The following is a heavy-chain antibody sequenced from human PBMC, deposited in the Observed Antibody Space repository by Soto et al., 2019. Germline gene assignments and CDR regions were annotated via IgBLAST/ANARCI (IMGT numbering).Heavy chain of an antibody. Sequence: SETLSLTCTVSGGSISSYYWSWIRQPPGKGLEWIGYIYYSGSTNYNPSLKSRVTISVDTSKNQFSLKLSSVTAADTAVYYCAREVAGYGMDVWGQGTTVTVSS. CDR1: GGSISSYY. V-gene: IGHV4-59*01. CDR2: IYYSGST. J-gene: IGHJ6*02. CDR3: AREVAGYGMDV. D-gene: IGHD6-19*01.